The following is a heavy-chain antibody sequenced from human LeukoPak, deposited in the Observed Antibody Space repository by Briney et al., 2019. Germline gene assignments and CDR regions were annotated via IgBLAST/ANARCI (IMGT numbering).Heavy chain of an antibody. J-gene: IGHJ3*02. CDR3: ATLARYAFDI. D-gene: IGHD5-12*01. CDR1: GVTASSKD. Sequence: GGSLRLSCAASGVTASSKDMSWVRQAPGEGLEWVSVIYSGGSTYYADSVKGRFTISRDNSKNTLYLQINSLSAEDTAVYYCATLARYAFDIWGQGTMVTVSS. V-gene: IGHV3-53*01. CDR2: IYSGGST.